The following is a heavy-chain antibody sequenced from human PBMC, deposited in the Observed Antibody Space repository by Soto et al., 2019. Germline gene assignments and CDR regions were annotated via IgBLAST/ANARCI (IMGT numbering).Heavy chain of an antibody. CDR1: GGTFSSYT. D-gene: IGHD3-22*01. J-gene: IGHJ4*02. V-gene: IGHV1-69*08. CDR2: IIPILGIA. Sequence: QVQLVQSGAEVKKPGSSVKVSCKASGGTFSSYTISWVRQAPGQGLEWMGRIIPILGIANYAQKFQGRVTITADKSTSTAYMELSSLRSEDTAVYYCARESDSSGASYYFDYWGQGTLVTVSS. CDR3: ARESDSSGASYYFDY.